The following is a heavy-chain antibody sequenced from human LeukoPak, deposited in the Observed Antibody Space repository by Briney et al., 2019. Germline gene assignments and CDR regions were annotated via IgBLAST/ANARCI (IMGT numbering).Heavy chain of an antibody. Sequence: SETLSLTCAVYGGSFRGYYWSWIRQPPGKGLEWIGEINHSGSTNYNPSLKSRVTISVDTSKNQFSLKLSSVTAADTAVYYCASVTIGYSYGFCDYWGQGTLVTVSS. J-gene: IGHJ4*02. D-gene: IGHD5-18*01. CDR1: GGSFRGYY. V-gene: IGHV4-34*01. CDR3: ASVTIGYSYGFCDY. CDR2: INHSGST.